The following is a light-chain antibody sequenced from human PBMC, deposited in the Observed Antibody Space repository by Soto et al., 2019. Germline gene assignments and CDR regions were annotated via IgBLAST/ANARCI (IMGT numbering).Light chain of an antibody. J-gene: IGLJ1*01. Sequence: SYELTQPPSVSVAPGQTARIYCGGNYIGSRSVHWYQQKPGQAPVLVIYYDSDRPSGIPERFSGSNSGNTATLTISRVEAGDEADYYCQVWDTISDHPGVFGTGTKLTVL. CDR2: YDS. CDR1: YIGSRS. CDR3: QVWDTISDHPGV. V-gene: IGLV3-21*04.